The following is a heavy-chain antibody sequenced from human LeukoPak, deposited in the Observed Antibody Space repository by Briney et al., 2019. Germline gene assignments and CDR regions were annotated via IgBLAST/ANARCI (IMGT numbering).Heavy chain of an antibody. CDR1: GYTFTGYY. CDR2: IIPNSGGT. D-gene: IGHD6-13*01. CDR3: ARSLAAAGPDFDY. J-gene: IGHJ4*02. V-gene: IGHV1-2*02. Sequence: ASVKVSCKASGYTFTGYYMHWVRQAPGQGLEWMGWIIPNSGGTNYAQKFQGRVTMTRDTSISTAYMELSRLRSDDTAVYYCARSLAAAGPDFDYWGQGTLVTVSS.